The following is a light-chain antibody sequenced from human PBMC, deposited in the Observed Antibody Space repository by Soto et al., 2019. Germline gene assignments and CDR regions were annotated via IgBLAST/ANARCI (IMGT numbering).Light chain of an antibody. J-gene: IGKJ1*01. CDR1: QDISNY. CDR3: QQSYSAPRT. CDR2: DAS. V-gene: IGKV1-33*01. Sequence: DIQMTQSPSSLSASVGDRVTITCQASQDISNYLNWYQQKPGKAPKLLIYDASNLETGVPSRFSGSGSGTDFTFTISSLQPEDIATYYCQQSYSAPRTFGQGTKVDIK.